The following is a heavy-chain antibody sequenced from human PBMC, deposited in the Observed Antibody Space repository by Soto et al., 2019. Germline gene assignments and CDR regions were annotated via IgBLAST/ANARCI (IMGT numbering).Heavy chain of an antibody. V-gene: IGHV4-39*01. D-gene: IGHD2-15*01. J-gene: IGHJ4*02. CDR1: DGSISSSSYY. CDR2: IYYSGST. Sequence: SETLSLTCTVSDGSISSSSYYWGWIRQPPGKGLEWIGSIYYSGSTYYNPSLKSRVTISVDTSKNQFSLKLSSVTAADTAVYYCARHDAVVTPTYYFDYWGQGTLVTV. CDR3: ARHDAVVTPTYYFDY.